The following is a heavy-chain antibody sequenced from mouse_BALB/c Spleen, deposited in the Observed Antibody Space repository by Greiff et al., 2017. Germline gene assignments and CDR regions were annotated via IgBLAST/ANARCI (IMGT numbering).Heavy chain of an antibody. CDR3: ANPTATGAMDY. Sequence: VQLQQSGAELAKPGASVKMSCKASGYTFTSYWMHWVKQRPGQGLEWIGYINPSTGYTEYNQKFKDKATLTADKSSSTAYMQLSSLTSEDSAVYYCANPTATGAMDYWGQGTSVTVSS. D-gene: IGHD1-2*01. CDR2: INPSTGYT. CDR1: GYTFTSYW. V-gene: IGHV1-7*01. J-gene: IGHJ4*01.